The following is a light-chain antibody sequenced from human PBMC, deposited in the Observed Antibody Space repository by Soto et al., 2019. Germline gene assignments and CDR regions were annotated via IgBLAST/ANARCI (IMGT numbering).Light chain of an antibody. Sequence: RMTQSPATLSGSVGDRVTITCRASPTISSWLAWYQQKPGKAPKLLIYKAYTLKSGVPSRFSGSGSGTEVTLTISSLQPDDFATYYCQHYNSYSEAFGQGTKVDI. CDR1: PTISSW. V-gene: IGKV1-5*03. J-gene: IGKJ1*01. CDR3: QHYNSYSEA. CDR2: KAY.